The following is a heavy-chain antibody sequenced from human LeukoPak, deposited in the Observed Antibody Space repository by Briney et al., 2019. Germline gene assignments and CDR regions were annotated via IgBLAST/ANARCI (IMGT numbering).Heavy chain of an antibody. CDR2: ISGSGGST. D-gene: IGHD1-1*01. CDR1: GFTFSSYA. V-gene: IGHV3-23*01. CDR3: AKGRFTTGTNSRGDY. Sequence: GGSLRLFCEASGFTFSSYAMSWVRQAPGKGLEWVSAISGSGGSTYYADSVKGRFTISRDNSKNTLYLQMNSLRAEDTAVYYCAKGRFTTGTNSRGDYWGQGTLVTVSS. J-gene: IGHJ4*02.